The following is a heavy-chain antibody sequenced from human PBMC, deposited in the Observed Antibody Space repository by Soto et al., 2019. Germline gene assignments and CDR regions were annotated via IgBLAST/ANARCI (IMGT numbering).Heavy chain of an antibody. J-gene: IGHJ6*02. CDR2: IWYDGSNK. Sequence: QVQLVESGGGVVQPGRSLRLSCAASGFTFSSYGMHWVRQAPGKGLEWVAVIWYDGSNKYYADSVKGRFTISRDNSKNTLDLQMNGLRAEDTAVYYCARDTARAMVRIYYGMDVWGQGTTVSVSS. CDR1: GFTFSSYG. V-gene: IGHV3-33*01. D-gene: IGHD3-10*01. CDR3: ARDTARAMVRIYYGMDV.